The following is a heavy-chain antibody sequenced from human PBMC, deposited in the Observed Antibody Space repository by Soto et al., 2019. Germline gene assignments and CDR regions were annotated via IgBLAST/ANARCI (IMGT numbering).Heavy chain of an antibody. CDR1: GGTFSSYA. J-gene: IGHJ4*02. CDR2: IIPIFGTA. Sequence: QVQLVQSGAEVKKPGSSVKVSCKASGGTFSSYAISWVRQAPGQGLEWMGGIIPIFGTANYAQKFQGRVTIPADKSTSTAYMELSSLRSEDTAVYYCALGWGKWLRPDFDYWGQGTLVTVSS. CDR3: ALGWGKWLRPDFDY. D-gene: IGHD5-12*01. V-gene: IGHV1-69*06.